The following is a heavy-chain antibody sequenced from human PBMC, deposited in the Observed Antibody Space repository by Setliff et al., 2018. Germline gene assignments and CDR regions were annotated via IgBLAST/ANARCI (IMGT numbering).Heavy chain of an antibody. CDR1: GFTFSNYA. CDR2: ISSNGGST. Sequence: PGGSLRLSCAASGFTFSNYAMHWVRQAPGKGLEYVSAISSNGGSTYYADSVKGRFTISRDNSKNTLYLHMNSLRAEDTAVYYCARDHVYGSQYYYYYYGMDVWGQGTTVTVSS. V-gene: IGHV3-64*04. CDR3: ARDHVYGSQYYYYYYGMDV. J-gene: IGHJ6*02. D-gene: IGHD3-10*01.